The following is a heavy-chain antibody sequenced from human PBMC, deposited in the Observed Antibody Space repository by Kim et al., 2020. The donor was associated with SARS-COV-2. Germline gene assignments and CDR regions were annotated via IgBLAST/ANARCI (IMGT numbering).Heavy chain of an antibody. Sequence: SGGSTYYADSVKGRFTISRDNSKNTLYLQMNSLRAEDTAVYYCVGDSTDYWGQGTLVTVSS. D-gene: IGHD2-21*02. CDR3: VGDSTDY. J-gene: IGHJ4*02. V-gene: IGHV3-53*01. CDR2: SGGST.